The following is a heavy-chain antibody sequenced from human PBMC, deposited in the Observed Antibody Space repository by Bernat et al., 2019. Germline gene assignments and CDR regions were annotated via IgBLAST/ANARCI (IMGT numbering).Heavy chain of an antibody. J-gene: IGHJ4*02. CDR1: GYTFATFY. D-gene: IGHD4-17*01. Sequence: QVQLVQSGAEVKKPGASVRVSCKASGYTFATFYLHWVRQAPGQGLEWMGIINPRGGSPTYSPKFQGRFTMTTDTSTSTVYMELSSLRYEDTAVYDCARGQTSVNSEFDYWGQGTLVTVSS. CDR2: INPRGGSP. CDR3: ARGQTSVNSEFDY. V-gene: IGHV1-46*01.